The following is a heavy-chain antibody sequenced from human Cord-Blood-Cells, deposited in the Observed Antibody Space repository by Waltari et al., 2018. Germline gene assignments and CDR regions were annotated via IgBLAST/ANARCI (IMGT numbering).Heavy chain of an antibody. CDR1: GYTLTTSG. Sequence: QVQLVQYGAEVKKPGASETVSCKASGYTLTTSGISWVRQAPGQGLEWMGWISSYNGNTNYAQKLQGRVTMTTDTSTSTAYMELRSLRSDDTAVYYCARDQDAFDIWGQGTMVTVSS. J-gene: IGHJ3*02. CDR3: ARDQDAFDI. CDR2: ISSYNGNT. V-gene: IGHV1-18*04.